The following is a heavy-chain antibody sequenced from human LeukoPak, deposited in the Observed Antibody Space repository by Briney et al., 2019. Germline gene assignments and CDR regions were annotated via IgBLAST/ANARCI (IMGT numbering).Heavy chain of an antibody. J-gene: IGHJ4*02. Sequence: SQTLSLTCTVSGGSISSGGYYWSWIRQHPGKGLEWIGYIYYSGSTHYNPSLKSRVTISVDTSKNQFSLKLSSVTAADTAVYYCARGGSYSNYVGYWGQGTLVTVSS. V-gene: IGHV4-31*03. D-gene: IGHD1-26*01. CDR3: ARGGSYSNYVGY. CDR2: IYYSGST. CDR1: GGSISSGGYY.